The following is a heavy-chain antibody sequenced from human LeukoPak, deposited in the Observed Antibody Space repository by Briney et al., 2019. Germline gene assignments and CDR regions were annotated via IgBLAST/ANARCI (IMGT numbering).Heavy chain of an antibody. CDR3: ARPDGYGLVGI. CDR2: INHSGST. CDR1: GGSFSGYY. V-gene: IGHV4-34*01. D-gene: IGHD3-10*01. Sequence: SETLSLTCAVYGGSFSGYYWSWIRQPPGKGLEWIGEINHSGSTNYNPSLKSRVTISVDTSKNQFSLKLNSMTAADTAVYYCARPDGYGLVGIWGQGTMVTVSS. J-gene: IGHJ3*02.